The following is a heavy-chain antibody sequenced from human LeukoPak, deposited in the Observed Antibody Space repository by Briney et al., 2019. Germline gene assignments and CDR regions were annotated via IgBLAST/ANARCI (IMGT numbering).Heavy chain of an antibody. D-gene: IGHD7-27*01. V-gene: IGHV3-48*03. CDR3: ATEGGTGATGKYFKF. CDR2: ISSSGSTI. CDR1: GFTFSSYE. J-gene: IGHJ1*01. Sequence: PGGSLRLSCAASGFTFSSYEMNWVRQAPGKGLEWVSYISSSGSTIYYADSVKGRFTISRDNAKNSLYLQMNSLRVEDTAVYYCATEGGTGATGKYFKFWGQGTLVTVSS.